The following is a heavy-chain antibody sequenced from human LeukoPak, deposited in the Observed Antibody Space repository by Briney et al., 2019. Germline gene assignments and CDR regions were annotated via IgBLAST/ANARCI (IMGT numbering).Heavy chain of an antibody. D-gene: IGHD2-2*01. CDR3: ARLYCSSTSCLRGYYYYYMDV. J-gene: IGHJ6*03. CDR2: ISSSGSTI. V-gene: IGHV3-48*03. CDR1: GFTFSSYE. Sequence: GGSLRLSCAASGFTFSSYEMNWVRQAPGKGLEWVSYISSSGSTIYYADSVKGRFTISRDNAKNSLYLQMNSLRAEDTAVYYCARLYCSSTSCLRGYYYYYMDVWGKGTTVTISS.